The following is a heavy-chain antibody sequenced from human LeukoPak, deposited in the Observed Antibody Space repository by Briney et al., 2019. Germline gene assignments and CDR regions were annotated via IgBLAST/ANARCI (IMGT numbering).Heavy chain of an antibody. CDR2: LVYSGSA. Sequence: PSETLSLTCNVSGGSISTSTYYWGWIRQPPGKGLEWIGSLVYSGSAYYNPSLKSRVTISVDASKNQFSLNLSAVSAADTAVYYCARGRKASSSWYGNYYFDYWGQGTLVTVSS. CDR3: ARGRKASSSWYGNYYFDY. D-gene: IGHD6-13*01. CDR1: GGSISTSTYY. J-gene: IGHJ4*02. V-gene: IGHV4-39*01.